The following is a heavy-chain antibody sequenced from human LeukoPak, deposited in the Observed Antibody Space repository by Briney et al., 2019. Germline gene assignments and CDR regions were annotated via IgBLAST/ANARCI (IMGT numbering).Heavy chain of an antibody. J-gene: IGHJ4*02. V-gene: IGHV3-11*04. Sequence: GGSLRLSCAASGFTFSDYYMSWIRQAPGKGLEWVSYISSSGSTIYYADSVKGRFTISRDNAKNSLYLQMNSLRAEDTAVYYCARGLTYYDILTGPAGFDYWGQGTLVTVSS. CDR2: ISSSGSTI. D-gene: IGHD3-9*01. CDR3: ARGLTYYDILTGPAGFDY. CDR1: GFTFSDYY.